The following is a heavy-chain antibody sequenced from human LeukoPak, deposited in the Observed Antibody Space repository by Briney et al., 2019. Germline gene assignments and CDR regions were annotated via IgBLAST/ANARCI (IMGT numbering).Heavy chain of an antibody. CDR2: IYYSGST. Sequence: KASETLSLTCTVSGGSISSYYWSWIRQPPGKGLEWMGYIYYSGSTNYNPSLKSRVTISVDTSKNQFSLKLSSVTAADTAVYYCARVIRYYYDSSGHDAFDIWGQGTMVTVSS. D-gene: IGHD3-22*01. J-gene: IGHJ3*02. CDR3: ARVIRYYYDSSGHDAFDI. CDR1: GGSISSYY. V-gene: IGHV4-59*01.